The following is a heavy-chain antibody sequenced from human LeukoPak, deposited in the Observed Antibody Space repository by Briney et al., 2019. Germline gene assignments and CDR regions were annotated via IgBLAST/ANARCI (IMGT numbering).Heavy chain of an antibody. CDR1: GXSFSGYY. J-gene: IGHJ3*02. CDR3: ARVRATGAFDI. Sequence: SETLSLTCAVYGXSFSGYYRSWIRQPPGKGLEWIGEINHSGSTNYNLSLKSRVTISVDTSKNQFSLKLSSVTAADTAVYYCARVRATGAFDIWGQGTMVTVSS. V-gene: IGHV4-34*01. CDR2: INHSGST.